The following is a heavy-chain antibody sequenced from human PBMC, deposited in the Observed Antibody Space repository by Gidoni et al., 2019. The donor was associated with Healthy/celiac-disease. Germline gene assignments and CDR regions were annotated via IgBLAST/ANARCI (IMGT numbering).Heavy chain of an antibody. V-gene: IGHV4-34*01. CDR3: TRDGVRGVIPFDY. CDR1: GGSFSGYY. D-gene: IGHD3-10*01. CDR2: INHSGST. Sequence: QVQLQQWGAGLLKPSETLSLTCAVDGGSFSGYYWSWIRQPPGKGLEWIGEINHSGSTNYNPSLKSRVTISVYTSKNRFSLKLSSVTAADTAVYYCTRDGVRGVIPFDYWGQGTLVTVSS. J-gene: IGHJ4*02.